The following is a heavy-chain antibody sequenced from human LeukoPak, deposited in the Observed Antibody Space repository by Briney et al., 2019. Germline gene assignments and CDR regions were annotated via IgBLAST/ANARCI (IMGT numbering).Heavy chain of an antibody. V-gene: IGHV3-21*01. CDR1: GFTFSSYE. D-gene: IGHD4-17*01. CDR2: ISSSSSYI. J-gene: IGHJ4*02. Sequence: GGSLRLSCAASGFTFSSYEMNWVRQAPGKGLEWVSSISSSSSYIYYADSVKGRFTISRDNAENSLYLQMNSLRAEDTAVYYCARALNDYGDYVFDYWGQGTLVTVSS. CDR3: ARALNDYGDYVFDY.